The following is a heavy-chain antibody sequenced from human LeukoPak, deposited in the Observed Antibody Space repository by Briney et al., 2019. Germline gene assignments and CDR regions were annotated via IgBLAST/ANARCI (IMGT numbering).Heavy chain of an antibody. CDR2: IYYSGGT. J-gene: IGHJ5*02. Sequence: PSETLSLTCTVSGSSISSGDYYWSWIRQPPGKGLEWIGYIYYSGGTYYNPSLKSRVTISVDTSKNQFSLKLSSVTAADTAVYYCARYYGSLNWFDPWGQGTVVTVSS. V-gene: IGHV4-30-4*01. CDR1: GSSISSGDYY. D-gene: IGHD3-10*01. CDR3: ARYYGSLNWFDP.